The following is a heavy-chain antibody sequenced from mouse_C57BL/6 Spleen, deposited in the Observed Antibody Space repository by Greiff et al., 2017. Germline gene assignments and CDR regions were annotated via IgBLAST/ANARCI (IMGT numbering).Heavy chain of an antibody. CDR3: ARKGIYYGNPAWFAY. D-gene: IGHD2-1*01. CDR1: GYTFTGYW. CDR2: ILPGSGST. Sequence: QVQLKQSGAELMKPGASVKLSCKATGYTFTGYWIEWVKQRPGHGLEWIGEILPGSGSTNYNEKFKGKATFTADTSSNTAYMQLSSLTTEDSAIYYCARKGIYYGNPAWFAYWGQGTLVTVSA. V-gene: IGHV1-9*01. J-gene: IGHJ3*01.